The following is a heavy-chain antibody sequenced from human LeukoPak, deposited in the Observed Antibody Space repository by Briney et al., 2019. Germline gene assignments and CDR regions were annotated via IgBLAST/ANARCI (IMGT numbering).Heavy chain of an antibody. D-gene: IGHD3-22*01. V-gene: IGHV3-15*01. CDR1: GVAFSNAW. CDR3: TTIRHYYDRSKVWHDY. Sequence: GGSLRLSCAASGVAFSNAWMSRVRQAPGKGLEWVGRIKSKNEGQTTAYAAPGKRRFTISRDDSKDALYLQMNSLKTEDTAVYYCTTIRHYYDRSKVWHDYWAQGPVVTVSS. J-gene: IGHJ4*02. CDR2: IKSKNEGQTT.